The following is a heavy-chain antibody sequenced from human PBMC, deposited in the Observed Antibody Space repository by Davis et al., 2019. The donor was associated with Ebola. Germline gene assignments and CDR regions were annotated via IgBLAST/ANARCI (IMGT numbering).Heavy chain of an antibody. V-gene: IGHV3-23*01. CDR3: ARGQTAVVINDY. J-gene: IGHJ4*02. CDR1: GFTFTNYA. D-gene: IGHD3-22*01. CDR2: ISGGGSGT. Sequence: GESLKISCAASGFTFTNYAMSWVRQAPGKGLEWVSGISGGGSGTYYADAVKGRFTISRDNSKNTVYLQMNILRAEDTAVYYCARGQTAVVINDYWGQGTLVTVSS.